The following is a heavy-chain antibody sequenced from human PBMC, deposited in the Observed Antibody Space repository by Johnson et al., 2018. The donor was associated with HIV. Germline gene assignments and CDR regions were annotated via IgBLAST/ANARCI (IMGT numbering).Heavy chain of an antibody. CDR1: GFTFSSYG. Sequence: QVQLVESGGGVVQPGRSLRLSCAASGFTFSSYGMHWVRQAPGKGLEWVAVISYDGSNKYYADSVKGRFTISRDNSKNTLYFQMNSLRAEDTAVYYCVNTYSGSWYDAFDIWGQGTLVTVSS. D-gene: IGHD6-13*01. CDR2: ISYDGSNK. V-gene: IGHV3-30*03. J-gene: IGHJ3*02. CDR3: VNTYSGSWYDAFDI.